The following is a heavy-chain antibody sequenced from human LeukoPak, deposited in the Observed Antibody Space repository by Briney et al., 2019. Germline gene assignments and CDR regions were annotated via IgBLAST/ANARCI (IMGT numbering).Heavy chain of an antibody. CDR2: ISSSGSTI. D-gene: IGHD2-2*01. V-gene: IGHV3-11*01. CDR1: GFTFSDHY. CDR3: AKDMRYCSSATCYGLDY. J-gene: IGHJ4*02. Sequence: GGSLRLSCAASGFTFSDHYMSWIRQAPGKGLEWVSYISSSGSTIYYADSVKGRFTISRDNSKNTLFLQMNSLRAEDTAIYYCAKDMRYCSSATCYGLDYWGQGTLVTVSS.